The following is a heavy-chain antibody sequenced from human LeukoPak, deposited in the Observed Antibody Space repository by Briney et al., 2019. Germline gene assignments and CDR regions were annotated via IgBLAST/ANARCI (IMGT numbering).Heavy chain of an antibody. Sequence: GGSLRLSRAASGFTFSSYEMNWVRQAPGQGLEWVSYISSSASTIYYAASVKGRFTISRDNAKNSLYLQMNSLRAEDTAVYYCAELGITMIGGVWGKGTTVTISS. J-gene: IGHJ6*04. D-gene: IGHD3-10*02. CDR3: AELGITMIGGV. V-gene: IGHV3-48*03. CDR2: ISSSASTI. CDR1: GFTFSSYE.